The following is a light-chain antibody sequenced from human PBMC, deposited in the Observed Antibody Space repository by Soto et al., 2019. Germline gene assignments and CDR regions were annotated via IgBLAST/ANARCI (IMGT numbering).Light chain of an antibody. V-gene: IGKV1-33*01. J-gene: IGKJ3*01. CDR1: QDISIY. CDR2: DAY. CDR3: QQYNNLPS. Sequence: DIQMTQSPSSLSASVGDRVTITCQASQDISIYLNWYQQKPGKAPKLLIYDAYNLGIGVPSRFSGSGSGTDFSLTINSLQPEDVATYVCQQYNNLPSFGPGTKVDIK.